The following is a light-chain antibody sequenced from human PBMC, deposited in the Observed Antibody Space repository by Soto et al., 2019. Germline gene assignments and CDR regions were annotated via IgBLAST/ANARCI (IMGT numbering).Light chain of an antibody. CDR3: CPYAGSSYV. CDR1: SSDVGSYNL. V-gene: IGLV2-23*02. J-gene: IGLJ1*01. Sequence: QSALTQPASVSGSPGQSITISCTGTSSDVGSYNLVSWYQQHPGKAPKLMIYEVSKRPSGVSNRFSGSKSGNTASLTISGLQAEDEADYYCCPYAGSSYVFGTGTKAPS. CDR2: EVS.